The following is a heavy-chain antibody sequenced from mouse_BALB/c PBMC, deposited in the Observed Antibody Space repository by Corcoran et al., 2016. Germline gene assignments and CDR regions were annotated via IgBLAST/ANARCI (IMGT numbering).Heavy chain of an antibody. CDR2: ISYDGSN. CDR1: GYSIPSGYY. J-gene: IGHJ2*01. Sequence: DVQLQESGPGLVKPSQSLSLTCSVTGYSIPSGYYWNWIRQFPGNKLEWMGYISYDGSNNYNPSLKNRISITRDTSKNQFFLKLNSVTTEDTATYYCARSEGNPFDYWGQGTTLTVSS. D-gene: IGHD2-1*01. CDR3: ARSEGNPFDY. V-gene: IGHV3-6*02.